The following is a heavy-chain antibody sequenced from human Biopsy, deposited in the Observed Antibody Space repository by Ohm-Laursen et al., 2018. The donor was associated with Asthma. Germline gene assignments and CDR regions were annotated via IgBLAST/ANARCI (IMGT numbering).Heavy chain of an antibody. Sequence: ASVKVSCKPSGYTFNSAGITWVRQAPGQGLEWMGWISVYNGNTKFPQKLQDRVTMITDTSTSTAYMELRSLRSDDTAVYFCARAVDYSHYYGIDVWGQGTTVTV. CDR2: ISVYNGNT. CDR1: GYTFNSAG. D-gene: IGHD3-10*01. CDR3: ARAVDYSHYYGIDV. J-gene: IGHJ6*02. V-gene: IGHV1-18*01.